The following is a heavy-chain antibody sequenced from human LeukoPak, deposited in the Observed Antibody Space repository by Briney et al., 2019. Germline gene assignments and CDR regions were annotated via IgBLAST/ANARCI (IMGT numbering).Heavy chain of an antibody. J-gene: IGHJ4*02. CDR3: AKGVGYCSGGSCQQFDY. CDR1: GFTFSSYW. V-gene: IGHV3-7*03. CDR2: IKQDGSEK. D-gene: IGHD2-15*01. Sequence: GGSLRLSCAASGFTFSSYWMSWVRQAPGKGLEWVANIKQDGSEKYYVDSVKGRFTISRDNSKNTLYLQMNSLRAEDTAVYYCAKGVGYCSGGSCQQFDYWGQGTLVTVSS.